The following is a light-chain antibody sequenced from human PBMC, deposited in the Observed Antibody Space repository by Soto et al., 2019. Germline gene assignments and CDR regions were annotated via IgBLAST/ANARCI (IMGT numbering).Light chain of an antibody. V-gene: IGKV1-5*03. CDR1: QSISSW. J-gene: IGKJ1*01. Sequence: DIQMTQSPSTLSASVGDRVTITCRASQSISSWLAWYQQKPGKAPKLLIYKASSLESGVPSRFSGSGSGTEFTLTISSLQPDDFATYYCQQYNSYPVGPFGQGTKVEIK. CDR2: KAS. CDR3: QQYNSYPVGP.